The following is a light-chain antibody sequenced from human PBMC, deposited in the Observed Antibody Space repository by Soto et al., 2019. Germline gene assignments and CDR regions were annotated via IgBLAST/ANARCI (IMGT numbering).Light chain of an antibody. J-gene: IGKJ1*01. CDR2: AAS. V-gene: IGKV1-39*01. Sequence: DIQMTQSPSSLSASVGDRVTITCRASQSISSYLNWYQQKPGKAPKLLIYAASSLQSGFPSRFSGSGSGTDFALNIRSLQPEDFANYYCQQSYSTPLPFGQGTKVEIK. CDR3: QQSYSTPLP. CDR1: QSISSY.